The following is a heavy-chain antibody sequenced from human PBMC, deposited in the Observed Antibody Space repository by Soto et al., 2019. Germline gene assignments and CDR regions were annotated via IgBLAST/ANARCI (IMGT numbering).Heavy chain of an antibody. CDR2: INHSGST. CDR1: GGSFSGYY. J-gene: IGHJ6*02. CDR3: ARRKYSGSGSYYNRPYYYGMDV. Sequence: TSETLSLTCAVYGGSFSGYYWSWIRQPPGKGLEWIGEINHSGSTNYNPSLKSRVTISVDTSKNQFSLKLSSVTAADTAVYYCARRKYSGSGSYYNRPYYYGMDVWGQGTTVTVS. V-gene: IGHV4-34*01. D-gene: IGHD3-10*01.